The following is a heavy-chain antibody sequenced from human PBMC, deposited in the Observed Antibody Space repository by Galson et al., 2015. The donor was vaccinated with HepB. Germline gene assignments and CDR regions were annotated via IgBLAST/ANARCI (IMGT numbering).Heavy chain of an antibody. CDR3: AKGRTYFDY. CDR2: VSYDESNK. Sequence: SLRLSCAASGFIFSNYGMHWVRQAPGKGLEWVAVVSYDESNKFYADSVKGRFTISRDNSRNTLSLQMDSLKSEDTAVYYCAKGRTYFDYWGQGTLVSVSS. J-gene: IGHJ4*02. V-gene: IGHV3-30*18. CDR1: GFIFSNYG.